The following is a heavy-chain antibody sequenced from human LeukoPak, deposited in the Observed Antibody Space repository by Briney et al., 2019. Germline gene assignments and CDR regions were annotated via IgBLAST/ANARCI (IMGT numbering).Heavy chain of an antibody. J-gene: IGHJ2*01. V-gene: IGHV3-30-3*01. CDR3: ARAYWYFDL. CDR1: GFTFSSYA. Sequence: PGRSLRLSCAASGFTFSSYAMHWVRQAPGKGLEWVAVISYDGSNKYYADSVKGRFTISRDNSKNTLYLQMNSLRAEDTAVYYCARAYWYFDLWGRGTLVTVSS. CDR2: ISYDGSNK.